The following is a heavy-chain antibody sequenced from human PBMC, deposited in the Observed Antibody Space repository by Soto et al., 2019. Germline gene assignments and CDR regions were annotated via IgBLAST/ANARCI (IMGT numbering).Heavy chain of an antibody. CDR1: GFTFSSYS. J-gene: IGHJ6*02. CDR2: ISSSSSYI. V-gene: IGHV3-21*01. CDR3: ARDGYSSGYPDYYYYGMDV. Sequence: EVQLVESGGGLVKPGGSLRLSCAASGFTFSSYSMNWVRQAPGKGLEWVSSISSSSSYIYYADSVKGRFTISRDNAKNSLYLQMNSLRAEDTAVYYCARDGYSSGYPDYYYYGMDVWGQGTTVTVSS. D-gene: IGHD3-22*01.